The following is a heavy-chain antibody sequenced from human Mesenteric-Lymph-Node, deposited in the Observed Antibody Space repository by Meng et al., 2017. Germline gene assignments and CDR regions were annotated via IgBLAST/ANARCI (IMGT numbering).Heavy chain of an antibody. CDR3: ARAVGYNHNSCGCY. J-gene: IGHJ4*02. CDR1: GFTFSSYA. CDR2: ISDDGSNK. Sequence: QVQLVGSGGGVVQPGRSLRLSCAASGFTFSSYAMHWVRQAPGEGLEWLAVISDDGSNKYYADSVKGRFTISRDNSKNTLWLQMNSLRTDDTAVYYCARAVGYNHNSCGCYWGQGSLVTVSS. V-gene: IGHV3-30-3*01. D-gene: IGHD3-22*01.